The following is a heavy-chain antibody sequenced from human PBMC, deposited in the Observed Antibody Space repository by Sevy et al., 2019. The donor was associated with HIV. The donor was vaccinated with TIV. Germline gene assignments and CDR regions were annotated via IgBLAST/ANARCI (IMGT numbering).Heavy chain of an antibody. CDR1: GFTFSGSA. Sequence: GGSLRLSCAASGFTFSGSAMHWVRQASGKGLEWVGRIRSKANSYAKAYAASVKGRFTISIDDSKNTAYLQMNSLKTEDTAVYYCTRHANGSIDYWGQGTLVTVSS. J-gene: IGHJ4*02. V-gene: IGHV3-73*01. D-gene: IGHD2-15*01. CDR3: TRHANGSIDY. CDR2: IRSKANSYAK.